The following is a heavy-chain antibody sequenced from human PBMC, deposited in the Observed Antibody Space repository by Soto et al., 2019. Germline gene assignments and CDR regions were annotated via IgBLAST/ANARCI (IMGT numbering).Heavy chain of an antibody. V-gene: IGHV3-48*01. Sequence: GGSLRLSCAASGFTFSNYAMNWVRQAPGKGLEWVSYISHKSSAIYHADSVKGRFTISRDNSKNTLYLQMNSLRAEDTAVYYCARESTYYGMDVWGQGTTVTVSS. J-gene: IGHJ6*02. CDR3: ARESTYYGMDV. CDR2: ISHKSSAI. CDR1: GFTFSNYA.